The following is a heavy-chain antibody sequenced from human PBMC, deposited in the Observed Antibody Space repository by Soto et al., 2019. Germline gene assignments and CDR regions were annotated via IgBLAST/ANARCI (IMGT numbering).Heavy chain of an antibody. CDR2: IYTSGST. CDR1: GGSISSYY. CDR3: ARDFGSSWYGGNYYYGMDV. D-gene: IGHD6-13*01. Sequence: QVQLQESGPGLVKPSETLSLTCTVSGGSISSYYWSWIRQPAGKGLEWVGRIYTSGSTHYNPSLKSLLTMSVDTSKNQFSLKPSSVTAADTAAYYCARDFGSSWYGGNYYYGMDVWGQGTTVTVSS. V-gene: IGHV4-4*07. J-gene: IGHJ6*02.